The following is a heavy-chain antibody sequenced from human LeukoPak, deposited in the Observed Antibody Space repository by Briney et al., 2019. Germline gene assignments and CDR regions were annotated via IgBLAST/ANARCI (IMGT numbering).Heavy chain of an antibody. Sequence: GGSLRLSCAASGFTFSSYWMHWVRHAPGKGLVWVSRINTDGSSTTYADSVKGRFTISRDNAKNTLYLQMNSLRAEDTAVYYRARVATYYDSSGYNSGYFDYWGQGTLVTVSS. CDR1: GFTFSSYW. D-gene: IGHD3-22*01. J-gene: IGHJ4*02. CDR3: ARVATYYDSSGYNSGYFDY. CDR2: INTDGSST. V-gene: IGHV3-74*01.